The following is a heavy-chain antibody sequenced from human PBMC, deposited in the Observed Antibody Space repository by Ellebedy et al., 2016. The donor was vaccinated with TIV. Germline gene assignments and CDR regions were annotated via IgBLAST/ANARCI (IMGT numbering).Heavy chain of an antibody. D-gene: IGHD6-19*01. CDR1: GGSISSSSYY. J-gene: IGHJ6*03. V-gene: IGHV4-31*03. Sequence: SETLSLTXTVSGGSISSSSYYWGWIRQPPGKGLEWIGYIYYSGSTYYNPSLKSRVTISVDTSKNQFSLKLSSVTAADTAVYYCARVMKHGWNYYYYYMDVWGKGTTVTVSS. CDR2: IYYSGST. CDR3: ARVMKHGWNYYYYYMDV.